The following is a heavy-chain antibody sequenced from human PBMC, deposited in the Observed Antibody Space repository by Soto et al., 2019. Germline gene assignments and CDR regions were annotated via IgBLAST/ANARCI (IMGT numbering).Heavy chain of an antibody. CDR1: GGSVSGGSYY. J-gene: IGHJ5*02. CDR3: ARHNTIFRAASWFGP. CDR2: IYYSGST. V-gene: IGHV4-61*01. D-gene: IGHD3-3*01. Sequence: SETLSLTCTVSGGSVSGGSYYWSWIRQPPGKGLEWIGLIYYSGSTNYNPSLKSRVTISVDTSKNQFSLNLSSVTAADTAVYYCARHNTIFRAASWFGPWGQGTLVTVSS.